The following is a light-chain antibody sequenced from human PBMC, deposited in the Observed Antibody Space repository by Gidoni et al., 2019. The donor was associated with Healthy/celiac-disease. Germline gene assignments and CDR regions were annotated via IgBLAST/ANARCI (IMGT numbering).Light chain of an antibody. Sequence: SYELTQPPSVSVSPGQTASITCSGDKLGDKYACWYQQNPGQSPVLVIYQDSKRPSGIPERFSGSNSGNTATLTISGTQAMDEADYYCQAWDSSIWVFGGGTKLTVL. CDR1: KLGDKY. CDR2: QDS. J-gene: IGLJ2*01. V-gene: IGLV3-1*01. CDR3: QAWDSSIWV.